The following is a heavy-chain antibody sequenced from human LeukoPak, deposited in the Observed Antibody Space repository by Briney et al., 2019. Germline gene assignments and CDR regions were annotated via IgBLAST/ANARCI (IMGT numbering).Heavy chain of an antibody. CDR3: ARGGGRYCSSTSCYSFPVDY. CDR1: GGSISSYY. V-gene: IGHV4-59*01. CDR2: IYYSGST. Sequence: SETLSLTCTVSGGSISSYYWSWIRQPPGKGLEWIGYIYYSGSTNYNPSLKSRVTISVDTSKNQFSLKLSSVTAAATAVYYCARGGGRYCSSTSCYSFPVDYWGQGTLVTVSS. J-gene: IGHJ4*02. D-gene: IGHD2-2*01.